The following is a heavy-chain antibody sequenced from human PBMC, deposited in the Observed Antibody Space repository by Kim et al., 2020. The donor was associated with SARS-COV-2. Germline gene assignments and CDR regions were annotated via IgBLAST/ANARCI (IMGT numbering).Heavy chain of an antibody. J-gene: IGHJ4*01. CDR1: GFTFSSYA. CDR2: ISYDGSNK. D-gene: IGHD3-22*01. V-gene: IGHV3-30*04. CDR3: ARETYYYDSSGYYPYYF. Sequence: GGSLRLSCAASGFTFSSYAMHWVRQAPGKGLEWVAVISYDGSNKYYADSVKGRFTISRDNSKNTLYLQMNSLRAEDTAVYYCARETYYYDSSGYYPYYF.